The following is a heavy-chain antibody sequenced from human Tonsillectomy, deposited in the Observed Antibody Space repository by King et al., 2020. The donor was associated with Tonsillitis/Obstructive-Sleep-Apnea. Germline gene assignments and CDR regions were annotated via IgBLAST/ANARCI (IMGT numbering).Heavy chain of an antibody. D-gene: IGHD5-12*01. CDR1: GFTFSDYY. V-gene: IGHV3-11*05. J-gene: IGHJ4*02. Sequence: QLVQSGGGLVKPGGSLRLSCAASGFTFSDYYMSWIRQAPGKGLEWVSYISSSSSYTNYADSVKGRFTISRVNAKNSLYLQMNSLRAEDTAVYYCARAQYKTTVWWLPDYWGQGTLVTVSS. CDR2: ISSSSSYT. CDR3: ARAQYKTTVWWLPDY.